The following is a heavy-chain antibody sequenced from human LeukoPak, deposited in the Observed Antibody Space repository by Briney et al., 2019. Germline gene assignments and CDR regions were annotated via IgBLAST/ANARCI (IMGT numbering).Heavy chain of an antibody. J-gene: IGHJ4*02. CDR1: GYTFTGYY. Sequence: ASVKVSCKASGYTFTGYYMLWVRQAPGQGLEWMGRINPNSGGINYAQKFQGRVTMTRDTSINTAYMELRRLRSDDTAVYDCANLGDSSGYYRDFDYWGQGTLVTVSS. V-gene: IGHV1-2*06. D-gene: IGHD3-22*01. CDR2: INPNSGGI. CDR3: ANLGDSSGYYRDFDY.